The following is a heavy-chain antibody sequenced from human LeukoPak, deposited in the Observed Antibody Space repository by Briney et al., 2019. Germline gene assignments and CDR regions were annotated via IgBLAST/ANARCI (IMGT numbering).Heavy chain of an antibody. Sequence: SETLSLTCAVYGGSFSGYYWSWIRQPPGKGLEWIGEINHSGSTNYNPSLKSRVTISVDTSKNQFSLKLSSVTAADTAVYYCARGTVVVPAALYYFDYWGQGTLVTVSS. CDR2: INHSGST. CDR3: ARGTVVVPAALYYFDY. D-gene: IGHD2-2*01. V-gene: IGHV4-34*01. CDR1: GGSFSGYY. J-gene: IGHJ4*02.